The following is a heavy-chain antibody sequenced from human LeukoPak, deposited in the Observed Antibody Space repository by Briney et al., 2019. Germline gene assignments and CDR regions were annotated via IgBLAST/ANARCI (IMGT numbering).Heavy chain of an antibody. CDR2: ISYDGSNK. CDR3: AKDRVVATAYEFDY. CDR1: GFNFSSYG. V-gene: IGHV3-30*18. Sequence: GGSLRLSCAASGFNFSSYGMHWVRQAPGKGLEWVAVISYDGSNKYYADSVKGRFTISRDNSKNTLYLQMNSLRAEDTAVYYCAKDRVVATAYEFDYWGQGTLVTVSS. D-gene: IGHD5-12*01. J-gene: IGHJ4*02.